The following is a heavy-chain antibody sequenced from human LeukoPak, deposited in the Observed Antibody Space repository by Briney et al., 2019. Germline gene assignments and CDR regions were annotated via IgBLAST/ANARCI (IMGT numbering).Heavy chain of an antibody. D-gene: IGHD2-8*01. J-gene: IGHJ4*02. CDR1: GFTFSSYD. Sequence: PGGSLRLSCAASGFTFSSYDMHWVRQATGKGLEWVSAIGTAGDTYYPGSVKGRFTISRENAKNSLYLQMNSLRAEDTALYYCAKGSFVMVYATVDYWGQGTLVTVSS. CDR2: IGTAGDT. V-gene: IGHV3-13*01. CDR3: AKGSFVMVYATVDY.